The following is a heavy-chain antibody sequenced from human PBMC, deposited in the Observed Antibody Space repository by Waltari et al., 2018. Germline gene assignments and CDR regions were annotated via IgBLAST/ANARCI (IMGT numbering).Heavy chain of an antibody. V-gene: IGHV3-53*02. CDR3: ATLGAYLGAFDX. CDR2: IDAGXGS. J-gene: IGHJ3*01. Sequence: EVQLVETGGGXIQPGGSLXXXCAVSGXIVXSNYMSWVRQAPGKGLXWVSVIDAGXGSYSADPVRGRFTIXRDNSKNTLYLEMNTLXXDDTAVYXCATLGAYLGAFDXXXXGTMVTVSS. D-gene: IGHD3-16*01. CDR1: GXIVXSNY.